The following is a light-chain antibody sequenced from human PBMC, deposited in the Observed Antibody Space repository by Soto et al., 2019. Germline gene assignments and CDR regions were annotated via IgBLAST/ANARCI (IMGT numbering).Light chain of an antibody. V-gene: IGLV6-57*03. CDR1: SGSIASNY. Sequence: NFMLTQPHSVSESPGNKVTISCTRSSGSIASNYVQWYQQRPGSAPTTVIYENDERPSGVPDRFSVSIDSSSNSASLTFSGLKTEDEANYYCQSYDRSNSRCVFGGGTQLTVL. CDR3: QSYDRSNSRCV. J-gene: IGLJ7*01. CDR2: END.